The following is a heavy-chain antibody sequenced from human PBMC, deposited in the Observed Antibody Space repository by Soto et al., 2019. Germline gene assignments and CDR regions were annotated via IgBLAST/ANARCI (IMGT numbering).Heavy chain of an antibody. Sequence: GGSLRLSCAASGFTLTKYWIHWDRQASGQGLVWVSRINSDGSGIRYADSVKGRFTISRDNAKNTVDLQMNSLRAEDTAVFHCAREGFTMLGGSGMDVWGQVTTVTVSS. CDR1: GFTLTKYW. D-gene: IGHD3-10*02. J-gene: IGHJ6*02. V-gene: IGHV3-74*01. CDR2: INSDGSGI. CDR3: AREGFTMLGGSGMDV.